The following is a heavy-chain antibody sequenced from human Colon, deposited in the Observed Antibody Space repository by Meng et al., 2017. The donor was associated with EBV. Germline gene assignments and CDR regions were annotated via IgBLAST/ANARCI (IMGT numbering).Heavy chain of an antibody. Sequence: QVQLQESGPGLVKPSXXLXLTCTXXGXSISSGTYYWGWIRQLPGKGLEWIAYIHYSGSTYYSPSLKSRVTISVDTSKNQLSLKLSSMTAADTAVYYCARYVFDSSSLYSNWFDPWGQGTMVTVSS. CDR3: ARYVFDSSSLYSNWFDP. V-gene: IGHV4-31*03. J-gene: IGHJ5*02. D-gene: IGHD3-22*01. CDR2: IHYSGST. CDR1: GXSISSGTYY.